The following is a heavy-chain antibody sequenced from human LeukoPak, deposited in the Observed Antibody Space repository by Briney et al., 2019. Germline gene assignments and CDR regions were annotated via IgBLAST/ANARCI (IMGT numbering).Heavy chain of an antibody. Sequence: GGSLRLSCAASGFTFSSHVMSWVRQAPGKGLEWVSAVSAGGGNSYYADSVKGRFTISRDNSKNTLYLQMNSLRAEDTAVYYCAKNPPLRTYYFDFWGQGILVTVSS. V-gene: IGHV3-23*01. CDR2: VSAGGGNS. D-gene: IGHD2-8*01. J-gene: IGHJ4*02. CDR1: GFTFSSHV. CDR3: AKNPPLRTYYFDF.